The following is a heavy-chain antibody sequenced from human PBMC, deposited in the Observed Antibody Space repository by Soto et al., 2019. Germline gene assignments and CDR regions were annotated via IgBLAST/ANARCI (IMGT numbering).Heavy chain of an antibody. D-gene: IGHD2-15*01. Sequence: QVQLQESGPGLVKPSQTLSLTCTVSGGSINSGGYYWSWIRQHPGKGLEWIGKIYYSGDTSYNPSLKSRATMSIDTSKNQLSLKMTSVTAADTAVYYCARDGDCSGGSCYLGYGLDVWGRGTTVTVSS. CDR1: GGSINSGGYY. V-gene: IGHV4-31*03. CDR2: IYYSGDT. J-gene: IGHJ6*02. CDR3: ARDGDCSGGSCYLGYGLDV.